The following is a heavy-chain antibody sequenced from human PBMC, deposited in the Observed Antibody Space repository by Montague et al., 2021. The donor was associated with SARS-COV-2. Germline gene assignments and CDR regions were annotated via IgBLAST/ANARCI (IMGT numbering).Heavy chain of an antibody. CDR1: GGSVSSSPYY. J-gene: IGHJ6*03. Sequence: SETLSLTCTVSGGSVSSSPYYWGWIRQPPGRGLEWVGSISHSGRTYFXPSLKSRLTISVDSSENQFSLRLSSVTAADTAAYYCASSYYYGAGAYVYNYYMDVWGKGTPVTVSS. V-gene: IGHV4-39*01. CDR3: ASSYYYGAGAYVYNYYMDV. D-gene: IGHD3-10*01. CDR2: ISHSGRT.